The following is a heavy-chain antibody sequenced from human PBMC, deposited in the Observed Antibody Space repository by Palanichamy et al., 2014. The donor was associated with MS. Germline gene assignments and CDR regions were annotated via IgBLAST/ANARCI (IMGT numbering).Heavy chain of an antibody. CDR1: GGYITTSY. V-gene: IGHV4-59*08. D-gene: IGHD3/OR15-3a*01. J-gene: IGHJ6*02. Sequence: QVQLQESGPGLVKPSETLSLTCSVSGGYITTSYWSWIRQPPGKGLEWIGYISYGGKTNYSPSLKSRVTISVDTSKNQFSLKLSSVTAADTAVYYCASSPVFGPLIYYYGMGVWGQGTTVTVSS. CDR2: ISYGGKT. CDR3: ASSPVFGPLIYYYGMGV.